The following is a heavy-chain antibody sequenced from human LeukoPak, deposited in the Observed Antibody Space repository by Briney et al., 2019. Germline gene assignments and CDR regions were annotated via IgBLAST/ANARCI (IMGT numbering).Heavy chain of an antibody. D-gene: IGHD3-22*01. CDR2: IYTSGST. V-gene: IGHV4-61*02. Sequence: SQTLSLTCAVSGGSVSSGGYSWSWIRQPPGKGLEWIGRIYTSGSTNYNPSLKSRVTISVDTSKNQFSLKLSSVTAADTAVYYCARGGVYYDSSGFGVWFDPWGQGTLVTVSS. J-gene: IGHJ5*02. CDR3: ARGGVYYDSSGFGVWFDP. CDR1: GGSVSSGGYS.